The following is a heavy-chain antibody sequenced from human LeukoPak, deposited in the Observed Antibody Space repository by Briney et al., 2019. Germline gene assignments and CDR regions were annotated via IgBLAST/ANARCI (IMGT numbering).Heavy chain of an antibody. CDR3: GSDPNGDYVGALGY. V-gene: IGHV3-23*01. D-gene: IGHD4-17*01. CDR2: VTSRGVGT. J-gene: IGHJ4*01. Sequence: GGSLRLSCPASGFTVNNSYMTWVRQAPGMGLEWVAAVTSRGVGTHYADSVKGRFTISRDNSKKTIYLQMNSLRAEDTAIYYCGSDPNGDYVGALGYWGRGTLVTVSS. CDR1: GFTVNNSY.